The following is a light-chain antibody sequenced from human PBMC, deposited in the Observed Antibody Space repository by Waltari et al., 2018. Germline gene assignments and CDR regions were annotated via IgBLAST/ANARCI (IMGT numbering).Light chain of an antibody. CDR1: QSVTTS. Sequence: DIQMTQSPASLAASLGDRGTITCRPSQSVTTSLNWYQQKSGEPPKLLISAASSFQSGVPSRFSGSGSGTDFTLTITHLQPEDVATYFCQQSHSPPFTFGPGTKV. V-gene: IGKV1-39*01. CDR2: AAS. J-gene: IGKJ3*01. CDR3: QQSHSPPFT.